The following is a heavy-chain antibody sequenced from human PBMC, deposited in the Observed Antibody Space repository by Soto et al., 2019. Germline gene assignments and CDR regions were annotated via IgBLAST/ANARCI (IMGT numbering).Heavy chain of an antibody. D-gene: IGHD2-8*01. Sequence: GGSLRLSCAASGFTFSSYSMNWVRQAPGKGLEWVSYISSSSSTIYYADSVKGRFTISRDNAKNSLYLQMNSLRDEDTAVYYCARDDGKWPARKEIDYWGQGTLVTVSS. CDR2: ISSSSSTI. CDR1: GFTFSSYS. J-gene: IGHJ4*02. V-gene: IGHV3-48*02. CDR3: ARDDGKWPARKEIDY.